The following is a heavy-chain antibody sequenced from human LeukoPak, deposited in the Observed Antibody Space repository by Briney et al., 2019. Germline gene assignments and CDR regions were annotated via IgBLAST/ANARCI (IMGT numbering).Heavy chain of an antibody. D-gene: IGHD6-13*01. CDR2: INHSGST. CDR3: ARDRGSSSRWSDY. Sequence: SETLSLTCAVYGGSFSGYYWSWIRQPPGKGLEWIGEINHSGSTNYNPSLKSRVTISVDTSKNQFSLKLSSVTAADTAVYYCARDRGSSSRWSDYWGQGTLVTVSP. J-gene: IGHJ4*02. V-gene: IGHV4-34*01. CDR1: GGSFSGYY.